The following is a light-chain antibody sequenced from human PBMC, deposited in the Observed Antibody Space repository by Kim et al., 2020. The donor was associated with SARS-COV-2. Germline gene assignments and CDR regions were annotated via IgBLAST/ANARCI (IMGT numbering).Light chain of an antibody. J-gene: IGLJ2*01. CDR1: SSNTGTNP. Sequence: GQRVPISCSGRSSNTGTNPVTWYQQVPGTAPKALIYNDNERPSGVPDRFSGSKSGTSASLAISGLQSEDEADYYCEAWDGSLNGVVFGGGTKLTVL. CDR2: NDN. CDR3: EAWDGSLNGVV. V-gene: IGLV1-44*01.